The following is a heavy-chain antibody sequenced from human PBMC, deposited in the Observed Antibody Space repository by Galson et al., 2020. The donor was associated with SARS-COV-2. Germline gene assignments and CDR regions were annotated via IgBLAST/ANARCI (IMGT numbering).Heavy chain of an antibody. D-gene: IGHD3-16*02. V-gene: IGHV4-31*03. CDR2: IYYSGST. CDR1: GGSISSGGYY. Sequence: SETLSLTCTVAGGSISSGGYYWSWIRQHPGKGLEWIGYIYYSGSTYYNPSLKSRVTISVDTSKNQFSLKLSSVTAADTAVYYCARIMITFGGVIAEDAFDIWGQGTMVTVSS. CDR3: ARIMITFGGVIAEDAFDI. J-gene: IGHJ3*02.